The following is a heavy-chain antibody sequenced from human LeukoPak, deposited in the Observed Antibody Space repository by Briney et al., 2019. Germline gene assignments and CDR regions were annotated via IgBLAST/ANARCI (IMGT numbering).Heavy chain of an antibody. CDR1: RFTFDDYA. V-gene: IGHV3-43*02. CDR2: ISGDGGTT. CDR3: AKDIGGYSYAADY. Sequence: GGSLRLSCAASRFTFDDYAMHWVRQAPGKGLEWASLISGDGGTTYYADSVKGRFTISRDNSENSLYLQMNSLRTEDTAFYYCAKDIGGYSYAADYWGQGTLVTVSS. D-gene: IGHD5-18*01. J-gene: IGHJ4*02.